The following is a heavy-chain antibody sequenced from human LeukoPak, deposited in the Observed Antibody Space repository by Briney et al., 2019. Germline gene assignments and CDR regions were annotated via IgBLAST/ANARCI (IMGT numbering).Heavy chain of an antibody. CDR1: GFTFSDYY. V-gene: IGHV3-11*04. CDR3: ARDLIGYMDV. J-gene: IGHJ6*03. CDR2: ISSSGSTI. Sequence: KPGGSLRLSCAVSGFTFSDYYMSWIRQAPGKGLEWVGYISSSGSTIYYAASVKRRFTNSRDKAKNSLYLQMTGLRAEDTAVYCCARDLIGYMDVWGKGTTVTVSS.